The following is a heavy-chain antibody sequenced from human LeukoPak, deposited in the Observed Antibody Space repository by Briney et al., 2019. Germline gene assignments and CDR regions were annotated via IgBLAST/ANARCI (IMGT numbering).Heavy chain of an antibody. D-gene: IGHD4-23*01. CDR1: GYSISSGYY. CDR3: ARHAVVTPFDY. Sequence: SETLSLTCTVSGYSISSGYYWGWIRQPPGKGLEWIGSIYHSGSTYYNPSLMSRVTISVDTSKNQFSLRLSSVTAADTAVYYCARHAVVTPFDYWGQGTLVTVSS. V-gene: IGHV4-38-2*02. CDR2: IYHSGST. J-gene: IGHJ4*02.